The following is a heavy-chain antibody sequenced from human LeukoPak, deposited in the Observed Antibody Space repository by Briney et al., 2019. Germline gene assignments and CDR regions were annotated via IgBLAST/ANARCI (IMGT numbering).Heavy chain of an antibody. CDR3: ARRLRGDFWTTTFDY. Sequence: ASVKVSCKASGYTFTGYYMHWVRQAPGQGLEWMGWINPNSGGTNYAQKFQGRVTMTRDTSISTAYMELSRLRPDDTAVYYCARRLRGDFWTTTFDYWGQGTLVTVSS. D-gene: IGHD3/OR15-3a*01. V-gene: IGHV1-2*02. J-gene: IGHJ4*02. CDR2: INPNSGGT. CDR1: GYTFTGYY.